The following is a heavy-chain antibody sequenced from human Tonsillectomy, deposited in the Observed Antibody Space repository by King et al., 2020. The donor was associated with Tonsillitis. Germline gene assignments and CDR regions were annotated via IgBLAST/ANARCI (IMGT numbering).Heavy chain of an antibody. CDR1: GASISSGDDY. CDR3: ARDQAIGSPFDC. Sequence: QLQESGPGLVKPSQTLSLTCTVSGASISSGDDYWSWIRQPPGKGLEWIGYIYYSGNTYYNPSLKSRVTISVDTSKNQFSLKLSSVTAVDTAVYYCARDQAIGSPFDCWGQGTLVTVSS. D-gene: IGHD1-26*01. V-gene: IGHV4-30-4*01. J-gene: IGHJ4*02. CDR2: IYYSGNT.